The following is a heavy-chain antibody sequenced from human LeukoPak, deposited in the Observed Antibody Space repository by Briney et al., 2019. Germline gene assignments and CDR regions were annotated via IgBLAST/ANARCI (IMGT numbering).Heavy chain of an antibody. CDR1: GYTFTNNY. CDR3: ARDQEGFDY. J-gene: IGHJ4*02. V-gene: IGHV1-46*01. CDR2: IYPRDGST. Sequence: AASVKVSCKASGYTFTNNYLHWVRQAPGQGLEWVGMIYPRDGSTSYAQNFQGRVTVTRDTSTTTVHMELRGLRSEDTAVYYCARDQEGFDYWGQGTLVTVSS.